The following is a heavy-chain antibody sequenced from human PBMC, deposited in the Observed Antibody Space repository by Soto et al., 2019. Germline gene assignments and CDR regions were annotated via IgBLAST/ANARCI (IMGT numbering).Heavy chain of an antibody. D-gene: IGHD2-2*02. CDR2: ISGRGGSA. CDR3: AKDDIVVVPAAIIDY. Sequence: EVQLLESGGGLVQPGGSLRLSCAASGFTFSSYAMSWVRQAPGKGLEWVSGISGRGGSAYYTDSVKGRFTISRDNSRNTLFLQMNSVRAEDTAVYYCAKDDIVVVPAAIIDYWGQGTLVTVSP. V-gene: IGHV3-23*01. CDR1: GFTFSSYA. J-gene: IGHJ4*02.